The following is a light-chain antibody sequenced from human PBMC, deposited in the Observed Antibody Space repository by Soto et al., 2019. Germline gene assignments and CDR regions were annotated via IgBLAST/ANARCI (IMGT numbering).Light chain of an antibody. J-gene: IGLJ3*02. CDR3: TSYSRYSVLV. CDR2: GVT. V-gene: IGLV2-14*01. Sequence: QSVLTQPPSVSGAPGQRVTNSCTGSSANIGAYNYVSWYQQYPGKAPKLMIYGVTNRPSGVSNRFSGSKTGNTASLTISGLQAEDEADYYCTSYSRYSVLVFGGGTKVTVL. CDR1: SANIGAYNY.